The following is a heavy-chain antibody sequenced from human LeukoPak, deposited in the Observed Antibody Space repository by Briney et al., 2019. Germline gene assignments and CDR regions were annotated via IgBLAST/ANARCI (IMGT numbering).Heavy chain of an antibody. Sequence: ASVKVSCKASGYTFTGYYMHWVRQAPGQGLEWMGWINPNSGGTNYAQKFQGRVTMTRDTSISTAYMELSRLRSDDTAVYYCARYDYGDHNLGFWGQGTLVTVSS. CDR3: ARYDYGDHNLGF. D-gene: IGHD4-17*01. J-gene: IGHJ4*02. CDR1: GYTFTGYY. V-gene: IGHV1-2*02. CDR2: INPNSGGT.